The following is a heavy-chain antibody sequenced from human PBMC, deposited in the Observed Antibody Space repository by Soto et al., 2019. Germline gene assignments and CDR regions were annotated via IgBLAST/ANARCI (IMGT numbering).Heavy chain of an antibody. CDR2: ISSGGDRI. V-gene: IGHV3-23*01. CDR1: GFTFSSYA. Sequence: EVQLLESGGGLEQPGGSLRLSCAASGFTFSSYAMGWVRQAPGKGLAWVSAISSGGDRIYYADSVQGRFTISRDNSKNTLYLQMSSLRAEDTAVFYCAKAPHASDYAGRGFDFWGQGTLVTVSS. D-gene: IGHD4-17*01. J-gene: IGHJ4*02. CDR3: AKAPHASDYAGRGFDF.